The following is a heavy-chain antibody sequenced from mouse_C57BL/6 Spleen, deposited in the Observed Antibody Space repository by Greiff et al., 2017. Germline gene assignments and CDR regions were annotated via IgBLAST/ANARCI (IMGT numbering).Heavy chain of an antibody. V-gene: IGHV5-4*03. Sequence: EVNLVESGGGLVKPGGSLKLSCAASGFTFSSYAMSWVRQTPEKRLEWVATISDGGSYTYYPDNVKGRFTISRDNAKNNLYLQMSHLKSEDTAMYYCARGGDWVYYFDYWGQGTTLTVSS. CDR3: ARGGDWVYYFDY. CDR1: GFTFSSYA. CDR2: ISDGGSYT. D-gene: IGHD4-1*01. J-gene: IGHJ2*01.